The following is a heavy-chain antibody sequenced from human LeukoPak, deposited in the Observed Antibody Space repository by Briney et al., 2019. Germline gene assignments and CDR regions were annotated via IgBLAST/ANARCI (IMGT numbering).Heavy chain of an antibody. CDR2: ISAYNGNT. Sequence: ASVKVSCKASGYTFTSYGISWVRQAPGQGLEWMGWISAYNGNTNYAQKLQGRVTMTTDTSTSTAYMELRSLRSDDTAVYYCARGVLLWFGELSLGWFDPWGQGILVTVSS. CDR3: ARGVLLWFGELSLGWFDP. CDR1: GYTFTSYG. V-gene: IGHV1-18*01. J-gene: IGHJ5*02. D-gene: IGHD3-10*01.